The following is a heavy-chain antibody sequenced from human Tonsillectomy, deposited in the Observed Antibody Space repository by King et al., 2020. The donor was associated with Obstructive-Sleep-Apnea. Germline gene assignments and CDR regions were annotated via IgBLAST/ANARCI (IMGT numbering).Heavy chain of an antibody. CDR2: IRSKANSYAT. CDR1: GFTFSGSA. CDR3: TRDTAMVTGVD. V-gene: IGHV3-73*02. Sequence: VQLVESGGGLVQPGGSLKLSCAASGFTFSGSAMHWVRQASGKGLEWVGRIRSKANSYATAYAASVKGRFTISRDDSKNTAYLQMNSLKTEDTAVYYCTRDTAMVTGVDWGQGTLVTVSS. D-gene: IGHD5-18*01. J-gene: IGHJ4*02.